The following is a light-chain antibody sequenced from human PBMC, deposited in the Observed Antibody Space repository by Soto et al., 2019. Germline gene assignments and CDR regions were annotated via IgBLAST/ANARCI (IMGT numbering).Light chain of an antibody. CDR3: AAWDDSLNGVV. V-gene: IGLV1-36*01. CDR2: YDD. CDR1: SSNIGNNA. J-gene: IGLJ2*01. Sequence: QSVLIQPPSLSEAPRQRVTITCSGSSSNIGNNAVNWYQQLPGKAPKLLIYYDDLLSSGVSHRFSGSKSGASASLAISGLQSEDEADYYCAAWDDSLNGVVFGGGTKLTVL.